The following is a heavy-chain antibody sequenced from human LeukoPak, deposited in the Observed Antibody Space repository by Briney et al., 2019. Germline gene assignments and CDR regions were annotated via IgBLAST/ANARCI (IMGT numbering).Heavy chain of an antibody. V-gene: IGHV4-30-4*08. J-gene: IGHJ6*03. CDR1: GGSISSGDYY. Sequence: SETLSLTCTVSGGSISSGDYYWRGLRQPQGTGVEWMGYIYYSGSTYYNPPLKSRVTISVATSKHQFSLKLSSVTAADTAVYYCARANYYGSGSYYSAFYMDVWGKGTTVTVSS. D-gene: IGHD3-10*01. CDR3: ARANYYGSGSYYSAFYMDV. CDR2: IYYSGST.